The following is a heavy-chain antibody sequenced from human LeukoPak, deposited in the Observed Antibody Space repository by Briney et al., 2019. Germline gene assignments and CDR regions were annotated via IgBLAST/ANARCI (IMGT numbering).Heavy chain of an antibody. J-gene: IGHJ6*03. D-gene: IGHD3-16*01. V-gene: IGHV1-46*01. CDR2: INPSDGAT. Sequence: ASVKASCKASGYTLTMYYIHWVRQAPGQGLEWMGMINPSDGATTYAQRFQGRVTMTRDMSTTTVYMDLRSLRSEDTAVYLCAREQRGGLSANLGGLFASYYTYYYMDVWGRGTTVTVSS. CDR1: GYTLTMYY. CDR3: AREQRGGLSANLGGLFASYYTYYYMDV.